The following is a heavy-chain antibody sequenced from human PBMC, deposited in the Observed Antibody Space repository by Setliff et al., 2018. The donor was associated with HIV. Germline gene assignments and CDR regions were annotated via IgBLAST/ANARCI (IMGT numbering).Heavy chain of an antibody. D-gene: IGHD1-7*01. V-gene: IGHV3-48*03. J-gene: IGHJ6*02. CDR1: GFPFSSYE. CDR2: ISSSGSTI. Sequence: GGSLRLSCAASGFPFSSYEMNWVRQAPGKGLEWVSYISSSGSTIYYADSVTGRYTISRDNSKNMLYLQMDSLRAEDTAVYYCARGRNRNYVVYGMDVWGQGTTVTVSS. CDR3: ARGRNRNYVVYGMDV.